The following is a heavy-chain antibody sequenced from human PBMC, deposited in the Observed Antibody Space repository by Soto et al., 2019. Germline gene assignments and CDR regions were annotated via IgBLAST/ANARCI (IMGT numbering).Heavy chain of an antibody. CDR2: MSGSGGST. V-gene: IGHV3-23*01. J-gene: IGHJ5*02. D-gene: IGHD3-16*02. CDR1: GAIPSTYT. Sequence: GGALRHSKAASGAIPSTYTKSWCRQAPGKGLEWVSAMSGSGGSTYYADSVKGRFTISRDNSKNTLYLQMNSLRAEDTAVYYCATSGRFMITFGGVIVQAWGQGT. CDR3: ATSGRFMITFGGVIVQA.